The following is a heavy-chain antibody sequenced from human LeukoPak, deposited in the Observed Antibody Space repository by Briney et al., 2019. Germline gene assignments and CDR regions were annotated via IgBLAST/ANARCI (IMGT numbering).Heavy chain of an antibody. D-gene: IGHD6-19*01. V-gene: IGHV3-21*04. CDR2: ISSSGSTI. CDR1: GVIFNTYS. Sequence: GGSLRLSCAASGVIFNTYSMNWVRQAPGKGLEWVSSISSSGSTIYYADSVKGRFTISRDNAKNSLYLQMNSLGAEDTAVYYCARERARAVAGGGLDYWGQGTLVTVSS. CDR3: ARERARAVAGGGLDY. J-gene: IGHJ4*02.